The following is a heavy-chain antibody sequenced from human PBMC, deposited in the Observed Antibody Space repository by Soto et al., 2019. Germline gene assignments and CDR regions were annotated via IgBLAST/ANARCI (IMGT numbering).Heavy chain of an antibody. CDR3: ARGGSSHWQVAFDI. J-gene: IGHJ3*02. D-gene: IGHD1-26*01. V-gene: IGHV4-34*01. Sequence: SETLSLTCVVSGGYFGTYYRNWIRQSPGKRLEWIGEINHTGRNNYNPSLKSRVTMSIDMSKNQFSLTLSAVTAAATAVYYCARGGSSHWQVAFDIWGQGTMVKVSS. CDR2: INHTGRN. CDR1: GGYFGTYY.